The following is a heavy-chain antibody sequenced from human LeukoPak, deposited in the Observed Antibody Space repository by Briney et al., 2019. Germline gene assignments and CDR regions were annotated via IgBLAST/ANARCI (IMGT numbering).Heavy chain of an antibody. D-gene: IGHD2-15*01. CDR1: GFTFSSYL. Sequence: PGGSLRLSSAASGFTFSSYLMSWVRQAPGKGLEWVANIKQDGSEKYYVDSVKGRFTISRDNAKNSLYLQMNSLRAEDTAVYYCARDLVVNWFDPWGQGTLVTVSS. V-gene: IGHV3-7*01. CDR3: ARDLVVNWFDP. J-gene: IGHJ5*02. CDR2: IKQDGSEK.